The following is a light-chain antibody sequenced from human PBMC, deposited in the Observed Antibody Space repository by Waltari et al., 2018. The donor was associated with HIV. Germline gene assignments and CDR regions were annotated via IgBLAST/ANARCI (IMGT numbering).Light chain of an antibody. CDR3: CSYAGSYGYV. J-gene: IGLJ1*01. CDR2: DVS. CDR1: SSDVGGYNY. V-gene: IGLV2-11*01. Sequence: QSALTQPRSVSGSPGQSVTISCTGTSSDVGGYNYGSWYQQHPGKAPKLMICDVSKRPSGVPDRFSGSKSGNTASLTISGLQAEDEADYYCCSYAGSYGYVFGTGTKVTVL.